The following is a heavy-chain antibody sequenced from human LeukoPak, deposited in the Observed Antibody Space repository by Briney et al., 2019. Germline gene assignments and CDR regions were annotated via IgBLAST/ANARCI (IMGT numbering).Heavy chain of an antibody. CDR3: ARRWFPLYSSSWYGAGAFDI. Sequence: KSSETLSLTCTVSGGSISSSSYYWGWIRQPPGKGLEWIGNIYHTEGTYYAPSLKSRVTISVDTSKNQFSLKLSSVTAADTAVYYCARRWFPLYSSSWYGAGAFDIWGQGTVVTVSS. CDR2: IYHTEGT. D-gene: IGHD6-13*01. J-gene: IGHJ3*02. CDR1: GGSISSSSYY. V-gene: IGHV4-39*01.